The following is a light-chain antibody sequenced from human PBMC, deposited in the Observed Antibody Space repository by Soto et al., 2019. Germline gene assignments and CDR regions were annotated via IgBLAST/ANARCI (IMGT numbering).Light chain of an antibody. CDR2: GAS. J-gene: IGKJ3*01. V-gene: IGKV3-20*01. CDR3: QQYGSSSLVT. Sequence: EIVLTQSPGTLSLSPGERATLSCRAIQSVSSSYLAWYQQKPGQAPRLLIYGASSRATGIPDRFSGSGSGTEFTITISILEPEDFAVYYCQQYGSSSLVTFGPGTKVDIK. CDR1: QSVSSSY.